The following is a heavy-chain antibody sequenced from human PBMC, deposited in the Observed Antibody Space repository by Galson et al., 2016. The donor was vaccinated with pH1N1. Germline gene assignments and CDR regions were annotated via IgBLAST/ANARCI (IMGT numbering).Heavy chain of an antibody. D-gene: IGHD4-17*01. CDR2: IFYSGTV. CDR3: ARVCGSAPGDSENWFDP. J-gene: IGHJ5*02. Sequence: SETLSLTCIVSGASVSNVIYYWSWIRQPPGKGLEWIGYIFYSGTVKYNPSLKSRVTMSVDTSKNQFALKLNSVTAADTAVYYCARVCGSAPGDSENWFDPWGQGALVIVSS. V-gene: IGHV4-61*01. CDR1: GASVSNVIYY.